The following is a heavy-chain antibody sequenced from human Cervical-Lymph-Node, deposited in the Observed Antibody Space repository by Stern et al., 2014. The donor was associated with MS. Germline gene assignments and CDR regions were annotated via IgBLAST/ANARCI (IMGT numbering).Heavy chain of an antibody. CDR3: ARHPRRITMAGTGLPA. J-gene: IGHJ5*02. V-gene: IGHV4-39*01. CDR1: GGSISSSSFY. Sequence: QLQLQESGPGLVKPSETLSLTCTVSGGSISSSSFYWGWIRQPPGKGLEWIGSIFYSGTTYYHPSVKSRVTISIDTSKNQFPLKRSSVTAADTAVYYCARHPRRITMAGTGLPAWGQGTLVTVSS. D-gene: IGHD6-19*01. CDR2: IFYSGTT.